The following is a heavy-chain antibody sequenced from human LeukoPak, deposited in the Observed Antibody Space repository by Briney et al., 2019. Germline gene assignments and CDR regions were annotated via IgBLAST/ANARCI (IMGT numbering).Heavy chain of an antibody. D-gene: IGHD2-8*01. CDR3: ARDNGEWRLNWFDH. J-gene: IGHJ5*02. V-gene: IGHV3-33*01. CDR2: IWDDGNNK. CDR1: GFTFTTYV. Sequence: GRSLRPSCAASGFTFTTYVMHWVRQAPGKGLDWVALIWDDGNNKYYADSVKGRFTISRDNSKNTLYLQMNSLRAEDTAVYYCARDNGEWRLNWFDHWGQGTLVTVSS.